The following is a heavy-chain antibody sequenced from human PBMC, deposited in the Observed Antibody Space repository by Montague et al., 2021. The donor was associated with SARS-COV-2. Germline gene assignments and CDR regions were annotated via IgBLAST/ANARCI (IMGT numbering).Heavy chain of an antibody. CDR1: GGSTAGHY. CDR3: ARGWAFDP. J-gene: IGHJ3*01. V-gene: IGHV4-34*01. CDR2: VYHNGDT. Sequence: SETLSLTCAVYGGSTAGHYWNWIRQSPGKRPEWIGDVYHNGDTKYNPSLQSRVTISIDTSENQFSLRLNSVTAADTAVYFCARGWAFDPWGQGRSVTVSS.